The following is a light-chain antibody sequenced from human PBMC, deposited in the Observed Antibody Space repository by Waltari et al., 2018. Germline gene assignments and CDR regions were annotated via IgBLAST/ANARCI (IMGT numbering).Light chain of an antibody. Sequence: SYMLTQPPSVSVAPGETARIPCGGDNLGTYSVHWYQQKPGKAPMLVIFYDRDRPSGIPERFSGSNSGNTATLTISRVEAGDEAKYYCHVWHPDVDPGVFGPGSDVTV. J-gene: IGLJ1*01. CDR1: NLGTYS. CDR2: YDR. V-gene: IGLV3-21*04. CDR3: HVWHPDVDPGV.